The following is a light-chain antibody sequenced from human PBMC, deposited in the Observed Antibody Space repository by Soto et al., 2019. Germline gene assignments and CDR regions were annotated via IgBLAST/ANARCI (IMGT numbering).Light chain of an antibody. CDR2: DVS. V-gene: IGLV2-14*01. Sequence: QSALTQPASVSGSPGQSITISCTGTSSDFGGYKYVSWYQQHPGKAPKLLLYDVSDRPSGVSNRFSGSKSGNTASLTISGLQAEDEADYYCSSYTSRNTVFGTGTKVTVL. J-gene: IGLJ1*01. CDR3: SSYTSRNTV. CDR1: SSDFGGYKY.